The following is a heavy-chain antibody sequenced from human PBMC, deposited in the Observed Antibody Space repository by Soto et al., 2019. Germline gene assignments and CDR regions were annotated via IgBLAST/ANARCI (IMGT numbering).Heavy chain of an antibody. CDR2: ISDGADSA. CDR3: ARPYGGKIGDAPDL. CDR1: GFTFSSYA. V-gene: IGHV3-23*01. Sequence: PGGSLRLSCAASGFTFSSYAMSWVRQVPGKGLEWVSTISDGADSAYYVDSVKGRFTIYRDNSKKTLYLQMNSLRAEDSAVYYCARPYGGKIGDAPDLWGPGTMVTVSS. D-gene: IGHD4-17*01. J-gene: IGHJ3*01.